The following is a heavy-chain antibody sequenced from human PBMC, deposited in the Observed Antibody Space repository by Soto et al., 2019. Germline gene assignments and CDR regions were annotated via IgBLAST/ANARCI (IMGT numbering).Heavy chain of an antibody. CDR2: ITDTGGDT. CDR1: GITSGSRA. Sequence: PGWSLRLSCVASGITSGSRAMSLVRQAPGEGLEWVSTITDTGGDTKYADSVRGRFTMSRDNSKKTLYLQMNSLRVEDSALYYCARGSTDSYPGSRIFDFWGRGTMVTV. D-gene: IGHD3-10*01. J-gene: IGHJ4*02. V-gene: IGHV3-23*01. CDR3: ARGSTDSYPGSRIFDF.